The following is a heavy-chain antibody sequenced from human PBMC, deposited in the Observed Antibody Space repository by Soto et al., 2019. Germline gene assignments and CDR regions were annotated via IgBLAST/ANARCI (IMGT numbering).Heavy chain of an antibody. CDR3: AGADSGNYYHGFQM. J-gene: IGHJ3*02. V-gene: IGHV4-61*01. Sequence: SPETLSITCTVSGGSVSSRFYYYNWIRQPPGKGLEWIGYICGIVTTNYNSSIESRLTISVDTSKNLCSIRLSSVTAADTAVYYCAGADSGNYYHGFQMWGQGKMVTVSS. D-gene: IGHD1-26*01. CDR1: GGSVSSRFYY. CDR2: ICGIVTT.